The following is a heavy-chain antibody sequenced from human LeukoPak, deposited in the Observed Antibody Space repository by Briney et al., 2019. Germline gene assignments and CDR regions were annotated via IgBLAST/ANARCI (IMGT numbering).Heavy chain of an antibody. CDR1: GYTFTSYY. CDR3: ARDEVVAAPNYFGMVV. Sequence: WASVKVSCKASGYTFTSYYMHWVRQAPGQGPEWMGIINPSGGSTSYAQKFQGRVTLTRDTSLSTAYMELSNLRSGDTAVYYCARDEVVAAPNYFGMVVWGQGTTVSVSS. D-gene: IGHD2-15*01. CDR2: INPSGGST. V-gene: IGHV1-46*01. J-gene: IGHJ6*02.